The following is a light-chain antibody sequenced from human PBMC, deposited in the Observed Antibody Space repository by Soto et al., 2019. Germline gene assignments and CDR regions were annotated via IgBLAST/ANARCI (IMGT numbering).Light chain of an antibody. Sequence: EIVMTQSPATLSVSPGERATLSRRASQSVRSNLVWYQQRRGQAPRVLIFGASTRATVIPARFSGSGSGTEFTLTISSLQSEDFAVYYCHQYYDWPRTFGQGTKVEIK. J-gene: IGKJ1*01. CDR2: GAS. V-gene: IGKV3-15*01. CDR3: HQYYDWPRT. CDR1: QSVRSN.